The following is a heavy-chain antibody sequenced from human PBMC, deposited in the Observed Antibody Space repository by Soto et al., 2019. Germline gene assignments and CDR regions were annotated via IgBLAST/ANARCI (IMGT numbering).Heavy chain of an antibody. CDR1: GFTFTDYE. Sequence: GGSLRLSCAASGFTFTDYEMNWVRQAPGKGLEWVSYISSSGSTIYYADSVKGRFTISRDNAKNTLYLQMISLRAEDTAVYYYAKWALGHYYYYGMDVWGQGTTVTVSS. D-gene: IGHD1-26*01. J-gene: IGHJ6*02. CDR2: ISSSGSTI. V-gene: IGHV3-48*03. CDR3: AKWALGHYYYYGMDV.